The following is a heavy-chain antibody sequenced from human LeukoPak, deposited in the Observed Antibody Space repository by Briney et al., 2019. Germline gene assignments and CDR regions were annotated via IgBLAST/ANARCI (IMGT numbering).Heavy chain of an antibody. Sequence: SETLSLTCAVYGGSFSGYYWSWIRQPPGKGLEWIGEINHSGSTNYNPSLKSRVTISVDTSKNQFSLKLSSVTAADTAVYYCARSATKQQLVPWGGDAFDIWGQGTMVTVSS. CDR3: ARSATKQQLVPWGGDAFDI. D-gene: IGHD6-13*01. CDR2: INHSGST. V-gene: IGHV4-34*01. J-gene: IGHJ3*02. CDR1: GGSFSGYY.